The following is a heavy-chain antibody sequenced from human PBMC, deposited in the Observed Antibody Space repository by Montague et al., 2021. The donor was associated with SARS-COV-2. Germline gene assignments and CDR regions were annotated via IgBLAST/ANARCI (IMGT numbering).Heavy chain of an antibody. CDR1: GDSVSSNSAA. CDR2: TYYRSKWYN. D-gene: IGHD6-19*01. Sequence: CAISGDSVSSNSAAWNWIRQSPSRGLEWLGRTYYRSKWYNDYALSVKSRITINPDTSKNQFSLQLNSVAPKDTAVYYCARGQQWLGAVYYYYGMDVWGQGTTVTVSS. J-gene: IGHJ6*02. CDR3: ARGQQWLGAVYYYYGMDV. V-gene: IGHV6-1*01.